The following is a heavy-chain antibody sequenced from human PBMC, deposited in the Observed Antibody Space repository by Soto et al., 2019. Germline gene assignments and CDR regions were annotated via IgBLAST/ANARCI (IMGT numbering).Heavy chain of an antibody. J-gene: IGHJ4*02. CDR3: ARDLRGYDVLAGGL. D-gene: IGHD5-12*01. CDR2: ISSSSSTI. Sequence: GGSLRLSCAASGFTFSSYSMNWVRQAPGKGLEWVSYISSSSSTIYYADSVKGRFTISRDNAKNSLYLQMNSLRAEDTAVYYCARDLRGYDVLAGGLWGQGTLVTVSS. V-gene: IGHV3-48*01. CDR1: GFTFSSYS.